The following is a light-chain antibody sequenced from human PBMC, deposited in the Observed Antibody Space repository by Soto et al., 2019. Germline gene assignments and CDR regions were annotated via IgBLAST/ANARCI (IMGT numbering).Light chain of an antibody. CDR3: QQYNNWPLT. CDR2: GAS. Sequence: EIVMTQSPATLSVSPGERATLSCRAIQSVSSNLSGYQQKPGQAPTLLIYGASTRATGIPARLSGSGSGTEFTLTISSLQSEDFAVYYCQQYNNWPLTFGPGTKVDIK. J-gene: IGKJ3*01. CDR1: QSVSSN. V-gene: IGKV3-15*01.